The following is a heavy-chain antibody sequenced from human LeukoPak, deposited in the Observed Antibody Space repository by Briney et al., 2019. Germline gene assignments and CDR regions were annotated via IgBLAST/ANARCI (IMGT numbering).Heavy chain of an antibody. V-gene: IGHV3-23*01. Sequence: GRSLTLSCPVSGFTLTSYSMRWVRQAPGKGLEWVSSIRAGGLRTYYADSVKGRFTISRDNSKNTLYLQMNSLRADDTAVYYGANPRSSRSCSGTICYDLGDYWGQGTLVTVSS. CDR1: GFTLTSYS. CDR3: ANPRSSRSCSGTICYDLGDY. CDR2: IRAGGLRT. D-gene: IGHD2-2*01. J-gene: IGHJ4*02.